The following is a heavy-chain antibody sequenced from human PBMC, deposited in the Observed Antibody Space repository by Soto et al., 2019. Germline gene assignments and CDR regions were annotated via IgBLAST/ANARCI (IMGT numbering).Heavy chain of an antibody. CDR2: ISYDGSNT. J-gene: IGHJ4*02. D-gene: IGHD2-2*01. V-gene: IGHV3-30-3*01. CDR3: ARSRAVVPAAFDY. Sequence: QVQLVESGGGVVQPGRSLRLSCAASGFTFDIYVIHWVRQAPAKGLEWVAVISYDGSNTYYADSVKGRFTISRDNSKNTLFLQMNSLRAEDTAVYYCARSRAVVPAAFDYWGQGTLVTVSS. CDR1: GFTFDIYV.